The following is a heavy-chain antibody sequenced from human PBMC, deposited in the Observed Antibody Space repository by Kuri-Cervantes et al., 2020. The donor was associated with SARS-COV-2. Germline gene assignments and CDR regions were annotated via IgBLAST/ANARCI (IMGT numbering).Heavy chain of an antibody. CDR3: TRDVGMGSYYDWFDP. J-gene: IGHJ5*02. CDR2: IRSKAYERTT. CDR1: GFEFGDYS. Sequence: GESLKISCAASGFEFGDYSMSWFRQAPGKGLEWVCSIRSKAYERTTEYAASVKGRFTISRDDSKSVANLQMNSLRTEDTAVYYCTRDVGMGSYYDWFDPWGQGTLVTVSS. V-gene: IGHV3-49*03. D-gene: IGHD1-26*01.